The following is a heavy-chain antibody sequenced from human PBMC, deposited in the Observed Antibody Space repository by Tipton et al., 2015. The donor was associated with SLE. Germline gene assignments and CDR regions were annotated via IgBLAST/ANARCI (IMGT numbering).Heavy chain of an antibody. J-gene: IGHJ3*02. CDR3: AGVSRDAFEI. D-gene: IGHD5/OR15-5a*01. Sequence: RQPPGKGLEWIGEINHSGSTNYNPSLKSRVTISVDTSKNQFSLKLSPVTAADTAVYYCAGVSRDAFEIWGQGTMVTVSS. V-gene: IGHV4-34*01. CDR2: INHSGST.